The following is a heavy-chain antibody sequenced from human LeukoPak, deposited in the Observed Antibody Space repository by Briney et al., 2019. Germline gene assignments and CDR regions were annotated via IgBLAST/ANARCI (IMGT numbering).Heavy chain of an antibody. J-gene: IGHJ4*02. CDR2: IKSKTDGGTT. V-gene: IGHV3-15*01. D-gene: IGHD3-10*01. CDR3: TTADPLLWFGDAIAY. Sequence: GVSLRLSCAASGFTFSNAWMSWVRQAPGKGLEWGGRIKSKTDGGTTDYAAPVKSRFTISRTDSKNTLYLQMNRLKTEATAVYYCTTADPLLWFGDAIAYWGQGTLVTVSS. CDR1: GFTFSNAW.